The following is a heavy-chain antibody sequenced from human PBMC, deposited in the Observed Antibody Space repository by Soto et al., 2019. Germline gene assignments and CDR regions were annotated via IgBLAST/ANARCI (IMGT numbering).Heavy chain of an antibody. J-gene: IGHJ6*02. CDR2: ISSSSSYI. Sequence: EVQLVESGGGLVKPGGPLRLSCAASGFTFSSYSMNWVRQAPGKGLEWVSSISSSSSYIYYADSVKGRFTISRDNAKNSLYLQMNSLRAEDTAGYYCARGIIQADYYYYGMDVWGQGTTVTVS. CDR3: ARGIIQADYYYYGMDV. CDR1: GFTFSSYS. V-gene: IGHV3-21*01.